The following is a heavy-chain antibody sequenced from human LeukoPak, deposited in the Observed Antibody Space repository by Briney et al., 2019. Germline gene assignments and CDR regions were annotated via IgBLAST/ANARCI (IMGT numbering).Heavy chain of an antibody. Sequence: GASVKVSCKASGYTFTGYYMHWVRQAPGQGLEWMGWINPNSGGTNYAQKFQGRVTMTRDTSISTAYMELSRLRSDDTAVYYCVRDVGFYDSSGYYSAYWGQGTLVTVSS. D-gene: IGHD3-22*01. J-gene: IGHJ4*02. CDR1: GYTFTGYY. CDR3: VRDVGFYDSSGYYSAY. V-gene: IGHV1-2*02. CDR2: INPNSGGT.